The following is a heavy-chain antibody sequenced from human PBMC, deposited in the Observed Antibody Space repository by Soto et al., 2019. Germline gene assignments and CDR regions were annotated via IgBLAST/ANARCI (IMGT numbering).Heavy chain of an antibody. CDR1: GGSISSYY. V-gene: IGHV4-59*01. CDR3: ATHQGHHNGGNSWFDP. J-gene: IGHJ5*02. Sequence: PSETLSLTCTASGGSISSYYLSWIRQPPGKGLEWIGYIYYSGSTNYNPSLKSRVTISVDTSKNQFSLKLSSVTAADTAVYYCATHQGHHNGGNSWFDPWGQGTLVTVSS. D-gene: IGHD2-21*02. CDR2: IYYSGST.